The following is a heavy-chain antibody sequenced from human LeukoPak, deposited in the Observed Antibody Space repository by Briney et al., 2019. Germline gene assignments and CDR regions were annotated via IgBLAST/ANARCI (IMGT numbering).Heavy chain of an antibody. D-gene: IGHD3-22*01. Sequence: PGGSLRLSCAASGFTFSSYAMSWVRQAPGKGLEWVSAISGSGGSTYYADSVKGRFTISRDNSKDTLYLQMNSLRAEDTAVYYCAKGPPGNYDSSGYYYWGQGTLVTVSS. V-gene: IGHV3-23*01. J-gene: IGHJ4*02. CDR1: GFTFSSYA. CDR3: AKGPPGNYDSSGYYY. CDR2: ISGSGGST.